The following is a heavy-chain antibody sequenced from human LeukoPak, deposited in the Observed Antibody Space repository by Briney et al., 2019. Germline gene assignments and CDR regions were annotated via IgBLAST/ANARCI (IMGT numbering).Heavy chain of an antibody. J-gene: IGHJ4*02. Sequence: PSETLSLTCAVSGYSISSGYYWGWIRQPPGKGLEWIGSIYHSGSTYYNPSLKSRVTISVDTSKNQFSLKLSSVTAADTAVYYCAALSPGSTSSDYWGQGTLDTVSS. CDR3: AALSPGSTSSDY. V-gene: IGHV4-38-2*01. CDR1: GYSISSGYY. CDR2: IYHSGST. D-gene: IGHD2-2*01.